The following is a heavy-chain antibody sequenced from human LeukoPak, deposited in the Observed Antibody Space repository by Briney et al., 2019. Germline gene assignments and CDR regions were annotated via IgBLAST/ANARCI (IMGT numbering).Heavy chain of an antibody. CDR1: GGSFSGYY. D-gene: IGHD3-10*01. Sequence: SETLSLTCAVYGGSFSGYYWSWIRQPPGKGLEWIGYIYSSGSTNYNPSLKSRVTISVDTSKNQFSLKLSSVTAADTAVYYCASTYYGSGSYYGWFDPWAQGTLVTVSS. CDR3: ASTYYGSGSYYGWFDP. V-gene: IGHV4-59*01. J-gene: IGHJ5*02. CDR2: IYSSGST.